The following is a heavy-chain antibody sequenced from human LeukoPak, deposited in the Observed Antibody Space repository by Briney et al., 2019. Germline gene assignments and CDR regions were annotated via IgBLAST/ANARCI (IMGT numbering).Heavy chain of an antibody. CDR3: ARAPYGENY. Sequence: PGGSLRLSCAASGFTFSTYWMIWVRQAPGKGLEWVANIKEEGSEKYYVDSVKGRFTISRDNAKNSLYLQMNSLRVEDTAVYYCARAPYGENYWGQGTLVTVSS. CDR1: GFTFSTYW. V-gene: IGHV3-7*01. J-gene: IGHJ4*02. CDR2: IKEEGSEK. D-gene: IGHD4-17*01.